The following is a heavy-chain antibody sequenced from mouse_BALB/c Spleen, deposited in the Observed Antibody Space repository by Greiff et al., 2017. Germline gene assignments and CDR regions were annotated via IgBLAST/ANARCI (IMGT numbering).Heavy chain of an antibody. CDR2: INPYNGAT. V-gene: IGHV1-31*01. CDR3: AREGDWYFDY. Sequence: VQLQQSGPELVKPGASVKISCKASGYSFTGYYMHWVKQSHVKSLEWIGRINPYNGATSYNQNFKDKASLTVDKSSSTAYMELHSLTSEDSAVYYCAREGDWYFDYWGQGTTLTVSS. J-gene: IGHJ2*01. D-gene: IGHD3-3*01. CDR1: GYSFTGYY.